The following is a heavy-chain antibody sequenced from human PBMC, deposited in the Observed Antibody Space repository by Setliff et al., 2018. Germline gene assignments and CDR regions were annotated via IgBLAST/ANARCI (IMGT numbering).Heavy chain of an antibody. J-gene: IGHJ4*02. V-gene: IGHV4-34*01. CDR3: AASRAYTGAVEEWFLPKTFDF. Sequence: PSETLSLTCAVYGDPFTDYYWSWLRQPPGKGLEWIEEVNHRGDTNYSPSLRGRVTMTEDAAKKQLSLKISSMTAADAALYYCAASRAYTGAVEEWFLPKTFDFWGQGSPVTVSS. CDR1: GDPFTDYY. D-gene: IGHD3-10*01. CDR2: VNHRGDT.